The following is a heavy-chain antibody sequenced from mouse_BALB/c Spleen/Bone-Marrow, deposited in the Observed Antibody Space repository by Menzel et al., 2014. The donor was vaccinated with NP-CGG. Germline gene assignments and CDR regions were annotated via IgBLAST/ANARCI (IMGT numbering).Heavy chain of an antibody. Sequence: VQLQQSGPSLVKPSQTLSLTCSVTGDSITSGYWNWIRKFPGNKLEYMGHISYSGSTYYNPSLKGRISITRDTSKNQYYLQLNSVTTEDTATYFCATQVYYGNSWFVYWGQGTLVTVSA. V-gene: IGHV3-8*02. D-gene: IGHD2-1*01. J-gene: IGHJ3*01. CDR3: ATQVYYGNSWFVY. CDR1: GDSITSGY. CDR2: ISYSGST.